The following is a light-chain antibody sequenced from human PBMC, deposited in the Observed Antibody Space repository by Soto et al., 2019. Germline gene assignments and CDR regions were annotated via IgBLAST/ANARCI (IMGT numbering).Light chain of an antibody. CDR3: CSYAGSSTPRV. V-gene: IGLV2-23*01. J-gene: IGLJ1*01. Sequence: QSALTQPASVSGSPGQSIAISCTGTSSDDGSYNLVSWYQQHPGKAPKLMIYEGSKRPSGVSNRFSGSKSGNTASLTISGLQAEDEADYYCCSYAGSSTPRVFGTGTKLTVL. CDR1: SSDDGSYNL. CDR2: EGS.